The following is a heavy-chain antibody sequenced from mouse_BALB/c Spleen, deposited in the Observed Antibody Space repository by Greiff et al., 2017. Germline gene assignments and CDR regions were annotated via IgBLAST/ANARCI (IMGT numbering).Heavy chain of an antibody. Sequence: QVPLKVSGPGILQPSQTLSLTCSFSGFSLSTSGMGVGWLRPPPGQGLVWLVHIWWGDDKRYNPALKSRLTISKDTSSNQVFLKIASVDTAATATYYCARIVYDSNAMDYWGQGTSVTVSS. D-gene: IGHD2-3*01. J-gene: IGHJ4*01. CDR2: IWWGDDK. V-gene: IGHV8-12*01. CDR3: ARIVYDSNAMDY. CDR1: GFSLSTSGMG.